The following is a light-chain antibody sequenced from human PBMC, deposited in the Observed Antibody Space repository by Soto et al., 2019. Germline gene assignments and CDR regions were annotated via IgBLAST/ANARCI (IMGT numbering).Light chain of an antibody. J-gene: IGKJ4*01. Sequence: DIQLTQSPSFLSASVGDRVTITCRASQAISNYLAWYQRTPGRAPKLLIYAASALQSEIPSRFSGSGSGTEFTLTISSLQPEYFATYYCQFIRNSPRLTVGGGTKVDI. V-gene: IGKV1-9*01. CDR1: QAISNY. CDR3: QFIRNSPRLT. CDR2: AAS.